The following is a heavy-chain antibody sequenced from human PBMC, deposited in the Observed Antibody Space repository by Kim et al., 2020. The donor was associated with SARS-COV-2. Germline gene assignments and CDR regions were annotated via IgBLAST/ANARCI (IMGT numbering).Heavy chain of an antibody. Sequence: YYANSVKGRFTISRDNSKNTLYLQMGSLRAEDMAVYYCARSTNTRNNFDYWGQGTLVTVSS. CDR3: ARSTNTRNNFDY. V-gene: IGHV3-64*01. J-gene: IGHJ4*02.